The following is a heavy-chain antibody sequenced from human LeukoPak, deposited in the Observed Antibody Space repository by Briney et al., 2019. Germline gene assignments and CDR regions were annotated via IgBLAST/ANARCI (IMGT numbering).Heavy chain of an antibody. D-gene: IGHD2-21*02. Sequence: GASVKVSCKASGYIFTGYYIHWVRQAPGQGLEWMGWINPNSGDTKYAQKFQGRVTMTRDTSNNTVYMDLTRLIVDDTAMYYCARDGVFRFEVGDVYYYYMDVWGKGTTVIISS. CDR2: INPNSGDT. CDR1: GYIFTGYY. J-gene: IGHJ6*03. V-gene: IGHV1-2*02. CDR3: ARDGVFRFEVGDVYYYYMDV.